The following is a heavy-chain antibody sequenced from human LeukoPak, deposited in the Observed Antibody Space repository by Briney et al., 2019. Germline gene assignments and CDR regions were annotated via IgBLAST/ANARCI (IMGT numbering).Heavy chain of an antibody. D-gene: IGHD6-19*01. J-gene: IGHJ4*02. CDR3: AKARLSTGWAYNDY. CDR1: GFTFSGYA. Sequence: GGPLRLSCAASGFTFSGYAMSWLGQAPGKGREGVSDIVGGGGTTFYADSVKGRFTISRDNSKNTVYLQLNSLRAEDTAVYFCAKARLSTGWAYNDYWGQGTLVTVSS. V-gene: IGHV3-23*01. CDR2: IVGGGGTT.